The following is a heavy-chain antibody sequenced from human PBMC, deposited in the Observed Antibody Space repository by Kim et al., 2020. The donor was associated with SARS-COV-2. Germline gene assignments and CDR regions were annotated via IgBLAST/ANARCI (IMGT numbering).Heavy chain of an antibody. CDR3: AGFGYSSGWRYLDL. D-gene: IGHD6-19*01. J-gene: IGHJ2*01. V-gene: IGHV4-59*08. CDR2: IYYSGIT. CDR1: GGSISSYY. Sequence: SETLSLTCTVSGGSISSYYWSWIRQPPGKGLEWIGYIYYSGITNYNPSLKSQVTISVDTSKNQFSLKLSSVTAADTAMYYCAGFGYSSGWRYLDLLGRGTLFTVSS.